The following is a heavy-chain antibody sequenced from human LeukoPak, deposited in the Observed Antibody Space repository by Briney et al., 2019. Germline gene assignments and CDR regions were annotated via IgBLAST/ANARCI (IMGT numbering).Heavy chain of an antibody. CDR1: GYTFTGYY. CDR3: ASLDIVATIAGGYFDY. V-gene: IGHV1-2*02. Sequence: GASVKVSCKASGYTFTGYYMHWVRQAPGQGLEWMGWINPNSGGTNYAQKFQGRVTMTRDTSISTAYMELSRLRSDDTAVYYCASLDIVATIAGGYFDYWGQGTLVTVSS. CDR2: INPNSGGT. J-gene: IGHJ4*02. D-gene: IGHD5-12*01.